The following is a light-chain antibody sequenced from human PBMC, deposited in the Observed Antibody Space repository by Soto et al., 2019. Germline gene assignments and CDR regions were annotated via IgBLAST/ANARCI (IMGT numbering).Light chain of an antibody. J-gene: IGKJ1*01. Sequence: AIRMTQSPSSLSASTGDRVTITCRASQGIISYFAWYQQKPGKAPKLLIYAASTLQSGVPSRFSGIGSGTDFTLTISCLQSEDFATCYCQQYYSYPWTFGQGTKVEIK. V-gene: IGKV1-8*01. CDR2: AAS. CDR3: QQYYSYPWT. CDR1: QGIISY.